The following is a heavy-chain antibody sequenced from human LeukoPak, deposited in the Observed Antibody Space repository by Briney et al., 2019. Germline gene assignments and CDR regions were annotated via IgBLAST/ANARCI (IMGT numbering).Heavy chain of an antibody. CDR3: AIKYSYGTFDY. V-gene: IGHV4-34*01. CDR1: GGSFSGYY. Sequence: PSETLSLTCAVYGGSFSGYYWSWIRQPPGKGLEWIGEINHSGSTNYNPSLKSRVTISVDTSKNQFSLKLSSVTAADTAVYYCAIKYSYGTFDYWGQGTLVTVSS. J-gene: IGHJ4*02. D-gene: IGHD5-18*01. CDR2: INHSGST.